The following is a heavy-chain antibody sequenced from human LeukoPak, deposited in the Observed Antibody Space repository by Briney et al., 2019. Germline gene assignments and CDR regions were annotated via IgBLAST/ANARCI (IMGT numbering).Heavy chain of an antibody. CDR1: GFTFSSYW. V-gene: IGHV3-7*01. CDR2: IKKDGSEK. J-gene: IGHJ3*02. CDR3: ARQSVDDAFDI. Sequence: GGSLRLSCAASGFTFSSYWMSWVRQAPGKGLEWVANIKKDGSEKYYVDSVKGRFTISRDNAKNSLYLQMNSLRAEDTAVYYCARQSVDDAFDIWGQGTMVTVSS. D-gene: IGHD6-19*01.